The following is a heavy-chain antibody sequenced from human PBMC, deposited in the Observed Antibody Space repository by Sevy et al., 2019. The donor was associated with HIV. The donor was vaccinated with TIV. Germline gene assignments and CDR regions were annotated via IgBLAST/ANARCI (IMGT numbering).Heavy chain of an antibody. CDR2: ISHDGSHK. Sequence: GGSLRLSCAASGFTFRNYAIHWVRQAPGKGLEWVAVISHDGSHKYSADSVKVRFTISRDNSKNTLYLQTNSLRAEDTAMYYCARDPTIYASGWYYFDYWGQGTLVTVSS. CDR3: ARDPTIYASGWYYFDY. V-gene: IGHV3-30*04. CDR1: GFTFRNYA. D-gene: IGHD6-19*01. J-gene: IGHJ4*02.